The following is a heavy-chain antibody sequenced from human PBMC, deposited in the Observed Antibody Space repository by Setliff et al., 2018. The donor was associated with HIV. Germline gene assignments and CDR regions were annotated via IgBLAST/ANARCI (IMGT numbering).Heavy chain of an antibody. CDR2: MYYSGST. CDR3: ARLTTTYYYDSSAYYHPV. J-gene: IGHJ4*02. D-gene: IGHD3-22*01. V-gene: IGHV4-39*02. CDR1: GGSISGSSYY. Sequence: PSETLSLTCIVSGGSISGSSYYWGWIRQSPGKGLEWIGNMYYSGSTYYNPSLKSRVTISVDTSKNHLSLKLSSVTAADTAVFYCARLTTTYYYDSSAYYHPVWGQGTLVTVSS.